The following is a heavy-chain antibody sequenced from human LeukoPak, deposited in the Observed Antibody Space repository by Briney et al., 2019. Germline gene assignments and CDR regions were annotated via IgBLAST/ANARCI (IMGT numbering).Heavy chain of an antibody. CDR1: GLPFSSYA. CDR3: ANRRSGWFGGDGGPLDS. Sequence: GGSLRLFRAASGLPFSSYAMSWATQAPGKALEYVTAITGSGDHTYYADSVQGRFAISRDNDKNTLYLQMNSLRAEDTAVYYCANRRSGWFGGDGGPLDSWGQGTLVTVSS. D-gene: IGHD3-10*01. V-gene: IGHV3-23*01. J-gene: IGHJ4*02. CDR2: ITGSGDHT.